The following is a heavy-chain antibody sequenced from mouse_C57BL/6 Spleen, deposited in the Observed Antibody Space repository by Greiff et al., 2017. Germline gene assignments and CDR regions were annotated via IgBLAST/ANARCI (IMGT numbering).Heavy chain of an antibody. D-gene: IGHD1-1*01. CDR1: GYTFTSYW. CDR2: INPSNGGT. Sequence: VQLQQPGPELVKPGASVKLSCKASGYTFTSYWMHWVKQRPGQGLEWIGNINPSNGGTNYNEKFKGKATLTVDKSSSTAYMQLSSLTSEDSAVYYCARSSCGSSYYFDDGGQGTTLTVSS. CDR3: ARSSCGSSYYFDD. J-gene: IGHJ2*01. V-gene: IGHV1-53*01.